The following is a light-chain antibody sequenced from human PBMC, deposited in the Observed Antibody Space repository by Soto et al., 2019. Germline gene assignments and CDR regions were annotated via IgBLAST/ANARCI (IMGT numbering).Light chain of an antibody. J-gene: IGKJ2*01. Sequence: DIPMTQSPSTLSASVGDRVTISCQASQSLSSWLAWYQQKPGKAPKLLIYKASSLESGVPLRFSGSGSGTEFTLTISSLQPDDFATYYCQQYNDYPYTFGQGTRLEIK. CDR1: QSLSSW. CDR2: KAS. V-gene: IGKV1-5*03. CDR3: QQYNDYPYT.